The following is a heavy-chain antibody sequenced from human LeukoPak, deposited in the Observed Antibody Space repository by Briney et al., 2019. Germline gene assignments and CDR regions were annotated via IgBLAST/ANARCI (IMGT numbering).Heavy chain of an antibody. Sequence: ASVKVSCKASGYTFTSYGISWVRQAPGQGLEWMGWMNPNSGNTGYAQKFQGRVTMTRNTSISTAYMALSGLRSEDTAVYYCARVAHPNYYDSSGAGERGAFDIWGQGTMVTVSS. V-gene: IGHV1-8*02. CDR1: GYTFTSYG. J-gene: IGHJ3*02. CDR3: ARVAHPNYYDSSGAGERGAFDI. CDR2: MNPNSGNT. D-gene: IGHD3-22*01.